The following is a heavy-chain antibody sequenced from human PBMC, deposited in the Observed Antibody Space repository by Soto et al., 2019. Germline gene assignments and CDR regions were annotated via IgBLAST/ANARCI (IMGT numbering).Heavy chain of an antibody. J-gene: IGHJ6*02. D-gene: IGHD2-15*01. V-gene: IGHV2-5*02. Sequence: QITLKESGHTLVKPTQTLTLTCTFSGFSLSTSGVGVAWIRQPPGKAREWLSLIYWDDDKRYRPSLESRLTITKDTSKTQVVLTMNNMDSVDTATYYCAYLPCSGGSCYWFSFSGMDVWGQGTTVTVSS. CDR1: GFSLSTSGVG. CDR2: IYWDDDK. CDR3: AYLPCSGGSCYWFSFSGMDV.